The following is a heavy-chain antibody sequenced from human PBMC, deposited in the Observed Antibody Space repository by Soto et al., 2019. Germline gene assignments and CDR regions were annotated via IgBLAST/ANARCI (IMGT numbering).Heavy chain of an antibody. D-gene: IGHD3-16*01. CDR1: GFTLNNSG. Sequence: PRLSCAASGFTLNNSGMHWVRQAPGKGLEWVAVIWYDGSTEFYADSVKGRFAISRDTSKSTMYLLMNSLRAEDTAVYYCARTDIRHDAFDLRGQGSQVTVSS. J-gene: IGHJ4*02. CDR3: ARTDIRHDAFDL. CDR2: IWYDGSTE. V-gene: IGHV3-33*01.